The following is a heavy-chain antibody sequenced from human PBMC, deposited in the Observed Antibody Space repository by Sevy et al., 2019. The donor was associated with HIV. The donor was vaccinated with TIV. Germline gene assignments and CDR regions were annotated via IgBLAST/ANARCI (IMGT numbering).Heavy chain of an antibody. J-gene: IGHJ6*03. CDR1: GFTFSSYG. D-gene: IGHD1-7*01. CDR3: AKVPAGGTTLYYYYYMDV. V-gene: IGHV3-30*02. Sequence: GGSLRLSCAASGFTFSSYGTHWVRQAPGEGLEWVAFIRYDGSNKYYADSVKGRFTISRDNSKNTLYLQMNSLRAEDTAVYYCAKVPAGGTTLYYYYYMDVWGKGTTVTVSS. CDR2: IRYDGSNK.